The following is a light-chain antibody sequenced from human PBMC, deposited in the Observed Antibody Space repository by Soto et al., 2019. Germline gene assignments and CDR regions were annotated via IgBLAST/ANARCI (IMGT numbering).Light chain of an antibody. CDR1: SSDVGNYNY. Sequence: QSVLTQPRSVSGSPGQPVTISCTGTSSDVGNYNYVSWYQQHPGKPPKLIIYDVAKRPSGVPDRFSGSKSGNTASLTISGLLTEDEADYHCCSYAGSYSWVFGGGTKLTVL. J-gene: IGLJ3*02. V-gene: IGLV2-11*01. CDR3: CSYAGSYSWV. CDR2: DVA.